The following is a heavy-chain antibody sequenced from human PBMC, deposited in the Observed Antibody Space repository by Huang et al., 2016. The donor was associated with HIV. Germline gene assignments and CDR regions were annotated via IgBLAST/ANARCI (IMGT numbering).Heavy chain of an antibody. CDR1: GFSILIYY. CDR2: VNPRGGGA. J-gene: IGHJ5*01. D-gene: IGHD6-13*01. V-gene: IGHV1-46*03. Sequence: QVQLVQSGAEVKKPGASVTISCKASGFSILIYYIHWGRQAPGQGCEWMGIVNPRGGGADYAQKFKGRVTMTRDTSTRTLYMELSSLRSEDTAVYYCAREGITPSGTEVSGFDFWGQGTPVSVSS. CDR3: AREGITPSGTEVSGFDF.